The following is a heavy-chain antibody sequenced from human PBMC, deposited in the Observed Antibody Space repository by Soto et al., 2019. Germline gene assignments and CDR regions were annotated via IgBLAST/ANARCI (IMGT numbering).Heavy chain of an antibody. J-gene: IGHJ6*02. D-gene: IGHD1-7*01. Sequence: GKGLDWIGYIYYSGSTNYNPSLKSRVTISVDTSKNQFSLKLSSVTAADTAVYYCARGKYNWNYSNYYYHYGIDVCGQATTVTGPS. CDR3: ARGKYNWNYSNYYYHYGIDV. V-gene: IGHV4-59*01. CDR2: IYYSGST.